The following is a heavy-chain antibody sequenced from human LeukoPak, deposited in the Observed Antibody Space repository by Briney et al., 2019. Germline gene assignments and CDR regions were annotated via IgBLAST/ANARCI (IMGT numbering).Heavy chain of an antibody. CDR1: GGTFSSYA. V-gene: IGHV1-69*13. J-gene: IGHJ5*02. Sequence: ASVKLSCKASGGTFSSYAISWVRQAPGQGLEWMGGIIPIFGTANYAQKFQGRVTITADESTSTAYMELSSLRSEDTAVYYCARPYCSSTSCYRYNWFDPWGQGTLVTVSS. CDR2: IIPIFGTA. D-gene: IGHD2-2*02. CDR3: ARPYCSSTSCYRYNWFDP.